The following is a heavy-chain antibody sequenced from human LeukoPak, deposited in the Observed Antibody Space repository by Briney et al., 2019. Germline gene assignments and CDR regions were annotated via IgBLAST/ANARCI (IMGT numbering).Heavy chain of an antibody. CDR2: IWYDGSNK. D-gene: IGHD5-12*01. V-gene: IGHV3-33*06. CDR1: GFTFSSYG. Sequence: PGGSLRLSCAASGFTFSSYGMHWVRQAPGKGLEWVAVIWYDGSNKYYADSVKGRFTISRDNSKSTLHLHMNSLRAEDTAVYFCAKDPGGGSYYFDSWGQGTQVTVSS. J-gene: IGHJ4*02. CDR3: AKDPGGGSYYFDS.